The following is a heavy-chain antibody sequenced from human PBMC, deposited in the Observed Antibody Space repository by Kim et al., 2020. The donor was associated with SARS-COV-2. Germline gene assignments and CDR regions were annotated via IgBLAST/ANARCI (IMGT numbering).Heavy chain of an antibody. D-gene: IGHD6-13*01. Sequence: SETLSLTCTVSGGSISSSSYYWGWIRQPPGKGLEWIGSIYYSGSTYYNPSLKSRVTISVDTSKNQFSLKLSSVTAADTAVYYCGRGVWEQQLVSGDGFDPWGQGTLVTVSS. CDR1: GGSISSSSYY. CDR3: GRGVWEQQLVSGDGFDP. V-gene: IGHV4-39*01. CDR2: IYYSGST. J-gene: IGHJ5*02.